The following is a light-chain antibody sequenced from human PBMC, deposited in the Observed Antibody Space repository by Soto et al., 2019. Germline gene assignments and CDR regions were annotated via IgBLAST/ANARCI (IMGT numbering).Light chain of an antibody. Sequence: QPVLTQSPSASASQGASVKLTCTLSSGHSTYAIAWHQQKPEKGPRYLMKVNSDGSHSKGDGIPDRFSGSSSGAERYLTISSLPSEDEVDYYCQTWGTDIPYVLFGGGTKLTVL. CDR2: VNSDGSH. V-gene: IGLV4-69*01. CDR1: SGHSTYA. CDR3: QTWGTDIPYVL. J-gene: IGLJ2*01.